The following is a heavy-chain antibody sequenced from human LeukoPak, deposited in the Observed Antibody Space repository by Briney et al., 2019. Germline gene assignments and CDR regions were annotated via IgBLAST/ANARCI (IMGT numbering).Heavy chain of an antibody. CDR2: ISWNSGSI. CDR3: AKVAKGYYYYYYMDV. Sequence: PGGSLRLSCAASGFTFDDYAMHWVRQAPGKGLEWVSGISWNSGSIGYADSVKGRFTISRDNAKNSLYLQMNSRRAEDMALYYCAKVAKGYYYYYYMDVWGKGTTVTVSS. V-gene: IGHV3-9*03. J-gene: IGHJ6*03. CDR1: GFTFDDYA.